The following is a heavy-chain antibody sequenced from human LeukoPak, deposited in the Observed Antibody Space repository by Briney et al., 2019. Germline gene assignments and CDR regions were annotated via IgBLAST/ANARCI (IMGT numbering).Heavy chain of an antibody. D-gene: IGHD1-7*01. J-gene: IGHJ4*02. CDR2: INPNSGGT. V-gene: IGHV1-2*02. Sequence: ASVKVSCKASGYTFTGYYMPWVRQAPGQGLEWMGWINPNSGGTNYAQKFQGRVTMTRDTSISTAYMELSRLRSDDTAVYYCARDLELAPHNLDYWGQGTLVTVSS. CDR3: ARDLELAPHNLDY. CDR1: GYTFTGYY.